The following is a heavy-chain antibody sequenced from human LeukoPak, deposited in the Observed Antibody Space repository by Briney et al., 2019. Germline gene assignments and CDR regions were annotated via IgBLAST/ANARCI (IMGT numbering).Heavy chain of an antibody. D-gene: IGHD3-10*02. CDR1: GYSISSGYY. CDR3: ARVPMLAV. Sequence: PSETLSLTCTVSGYSISSGYYWGWIRQPPGKGLEWIGSIYHSGSTYYNPSLKSRVTISVDTSKNQFSLKLSSVTAADTAVYYCARVPMLAVWGQGTLVTVSS. CDR2: IYHSGST. J-gene: IGHJ4*02. V-gene: IGHV4-38-2*02.